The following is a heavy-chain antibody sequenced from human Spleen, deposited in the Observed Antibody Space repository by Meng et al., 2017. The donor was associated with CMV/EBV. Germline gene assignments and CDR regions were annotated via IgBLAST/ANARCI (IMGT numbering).Heavy chain of an antibody. Sequence: YTFTGYYMHWVRQAPGQGLEWMGWINPNSGGTNYAQKFQGRVTMTRDTSISTAYMELSRLRSDDTAVYYCARDASYSSSILNWFDPWGQGTLVTVSS. V-gene: IGHV1-2*02. CDR3: ARDASYSSSILNWFDP. CDR1: YTFTGYY. CDR2: INPNSGGT. J-gene: IGHJ5*02. D-gene: IGHD6-13*01.